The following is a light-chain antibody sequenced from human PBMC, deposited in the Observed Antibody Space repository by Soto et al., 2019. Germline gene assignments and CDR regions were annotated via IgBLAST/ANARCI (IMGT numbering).Light chain of an antibody. V-gene: IGKV1-9*01. J-gene: IGKJ4*01. CDR1: QGITSY. CDR3: QQLYSHPLT. CDR2: SAS. Sequence: QLTQSPSSLSASVGDRVTITCRASQGITSYLAWYQQRQGKAPGLLIYSASTLQSGVPSRFSGSGYGTDLSITISNLQPEDFATYYCQQLYSHPLTFGGGTKVDIK.